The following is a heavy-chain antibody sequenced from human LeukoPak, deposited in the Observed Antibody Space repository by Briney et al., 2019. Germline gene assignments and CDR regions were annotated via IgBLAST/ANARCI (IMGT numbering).Heavy chain of an antibody. V-gene: IGHV3-30*18. Sequence: GGSLRLSCAASGFTFSSYGMSWVRQAPGKGLEWVAVISYDGSNKYYAGSVKGRFTISRDNSKNTLYLQMNSLRAEDTAVYYCANLLRWEPYWGQGTLVTVSS. CDR2: ISYDGSNK. D-gene: IGHD4-23*01. CDR3: ANLLRWEPY. J-gene: IGHJ4*02. CDR1: GFTFSSYG.